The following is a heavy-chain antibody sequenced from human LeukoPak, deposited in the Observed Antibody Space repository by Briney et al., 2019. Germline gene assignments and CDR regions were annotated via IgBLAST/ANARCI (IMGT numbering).Heavy chain of an antibody. CDR2: ITKSGSTI. CDR1: GFSFSSYT. Sequence: PGGSLRLSCAAFGFSFSSYTMNWVRQAPGKGLEWVSHITKSGSTIYHADSVKGRFTISRDNAKNSLYLQMNSLRDEDTAVYYCARGINYAFDIWGQGTMVTVSS. V-gene: IGHV3-48*02. J-gene: IGHJ3*02. D-gene: IGHD1-7*01. CDR3: ARGINYAFDI.